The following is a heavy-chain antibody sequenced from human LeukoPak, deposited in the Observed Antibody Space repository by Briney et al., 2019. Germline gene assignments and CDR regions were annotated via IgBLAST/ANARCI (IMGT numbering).Heavy chain of an antibody. Sequence: SGRSLRLSCAASGFTFSSYGMHWVRQAPGKGLEWGAAISYDGSNKYFAVSVKGRFTIPRDNSKNTLYLQMNSLRAEDTAVYYCAGTVTTEVMDVWGQGTTVTVSS. CDR1: GFTFSSYG. CDR2: ISYDGSNK. D-gene: IGHD4-17*01. CDR3: AGTVTTEVMDV. J-gene: IGHJ6*02. V-gene: IGHV3-30*03.